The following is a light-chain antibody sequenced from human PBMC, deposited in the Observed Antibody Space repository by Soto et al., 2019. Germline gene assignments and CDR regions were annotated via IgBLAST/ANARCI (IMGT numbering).Light chain of an antibody. CDR2: GAS. J-gene: IGKJ1*01. V-gene: IGKV3-15*01. CDR3: QQYNNWPRT. CDR1: QSVSSN. Sequence: LVVTQSPATLSVSPGERATLSCRASQSVSSNLAWYQQKPGQAPRLLIYGASTRATGIPARFSGSGSGTEFTLTISSLQSEDFAVYYCQQYNNWPRTFGQGTKVDIK.